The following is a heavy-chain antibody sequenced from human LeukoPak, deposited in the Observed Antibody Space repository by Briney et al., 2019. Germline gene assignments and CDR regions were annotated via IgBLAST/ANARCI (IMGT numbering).Heavy chain of an antibody. CDR3: GKGSRTPDY. Sequence: GGSLRLSCAASGFIFSSYSMSWVRQALGMGLECVSVISESGAVTYYADSVKGRFTISRDNSKNTLYLQMNSLRAEDTAVYYCGKGSRTPDYWGQGTLVTVSS. CDR2: ISESGAVT. CDR1: GFIFSSYS. V-gene: IGHV3-23*01. J-gene: IGHJ4*02. D-gene: IGHD3-10*01.